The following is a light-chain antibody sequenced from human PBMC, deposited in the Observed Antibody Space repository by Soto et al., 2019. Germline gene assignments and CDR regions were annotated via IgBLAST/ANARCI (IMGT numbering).Light chain of an antibody. CDR1: QSVSNNY. CDR2: RAS. Sequence: EIVLTQSPGTLSLSPGERATLSCRAIQSVSNNYLAWYQQKPGQAPRLLIYRASLRAAGVSARFSGSGSGTDFTLTISSLEPEDFAVYYCQQRSDWPPITFGQGTRLEIK. CDR3: QQRSDWPPIT. V-gene: IGKV3-11*01. J-gene: IGKJ5*01.